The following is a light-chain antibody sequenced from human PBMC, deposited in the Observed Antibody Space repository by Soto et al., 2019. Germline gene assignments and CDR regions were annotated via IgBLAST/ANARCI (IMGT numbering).Light chain of an antibody. V-gene: IGLV1-44*01. CDR3: ASWDGSLIGHV. J-gene: IGLJ1*01. CDR2: TDS. CDR1: SSNIGSNA. Sequence: QSALAQPPSASGTPGQRVTISCSGSSSNIGSNAVNWYQHLPGTAPKLLIFTDSQRPSGVPDRFSGSRSGTSASLAISGLQSEDEADYYCASWDGSLIGHVFGTGTKLTVL.